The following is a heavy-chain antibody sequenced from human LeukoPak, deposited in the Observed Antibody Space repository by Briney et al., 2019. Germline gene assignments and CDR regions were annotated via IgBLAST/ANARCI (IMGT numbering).Heavy chain of an antibody. D-gene: IGHD5-24*01. CDR3: ARQDNDLDY. Sequence: SEALSLTCTVSGGSISSYYWSWIRQPPGKGLEWIGYIYYSGSTNYNPSLKSRVTISVDTSKNQFSLKLSSVTAADTAVYYCARQDNDLDYWGQGTLVTVSS. CDR1: GGSISSYY. J-gene: IGHJ4*02. CDR2: IYYSGST. V-gene: IGHV4-59*01.